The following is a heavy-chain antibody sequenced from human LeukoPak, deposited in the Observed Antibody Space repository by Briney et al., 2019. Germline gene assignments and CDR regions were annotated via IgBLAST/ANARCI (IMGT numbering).Heavy chain of an antibody. CDR1: GGSLSSGSYY. CDR2: IYTSGST. Sequence: SQTLSLTCTVSGGSLSSGSYYWSWIRQPAGTGLEWIGRIYTSGSTNYNPSLKSRVTISVDTPKNQFSWKLSSLTAADTAMYYCAREGGYSSFPDCGQGTLVSVSS. D-gene: IGHD6-6*01. J-gene: IGHJ4*02. V-gene: IGHV4-61*02. CDR3: AREGGYSSFPD.